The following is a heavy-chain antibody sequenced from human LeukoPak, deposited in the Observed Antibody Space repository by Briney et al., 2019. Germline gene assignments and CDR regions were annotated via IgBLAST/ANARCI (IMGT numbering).Heavy chain of an antibody. CDR1: GGSISSSSYY. CDR2: IYYSGST. D-gene: IGHD2-21*02. CDR3: ARDRSVVVTAIGPAGEFDP. V-gene: IGHV4-39*07. J-gene: IGHJ5*02. Sequence: PSETLSLTCTVSGGSISSSSYYWGWIRQPPGKGLEWIGSIYYSGSTYYNPSLKSRVTISVDTSKNQFSLKLSSVTAADTAVYYCARDRSVVVTAIGPAGEFDPWGQGTLVTVSS.